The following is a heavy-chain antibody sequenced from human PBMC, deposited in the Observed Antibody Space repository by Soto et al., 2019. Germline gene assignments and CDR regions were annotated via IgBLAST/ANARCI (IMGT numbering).Heavy chain of an antibody. CDR2: IWYDGSKK. CDR3: ARDRAAFADY. D-gene: IGHD6-13*01. J-gene: IGHJ4*02. Sequence: QVQLVESGGGVVQPGRSLRLSCAASGFTFSSYGMHWVRQAPGKGLEWVAVIWYDGSKKYYADSVKGRFTISRDNSKNTLYLQMNSLRAEDTAVYYCARDRAAFADYWGQGTLVTFSS. V-gene: IGHV3-33*01. CDR1: GFTFSSYG.